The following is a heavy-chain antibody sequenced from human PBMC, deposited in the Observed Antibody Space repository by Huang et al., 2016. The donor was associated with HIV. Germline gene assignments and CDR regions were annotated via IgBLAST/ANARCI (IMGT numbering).Heavy chain of an antibody. CDR1: GFTFSNAW. D-gene: IGHD4-17*01. Sequence: EVQLVESGGGLVKPGGSLRLSCAASGFTFSNAWMSWVRQAPGKGLEWVGRIKSKTAGGTTDYASPVKGRFTISRDDSKNTLSLQMNTLKTEDTAVYYCTTDRDYGDYVADAFDIWGQGTMVTVSS. J-gene: IGHJ3*02. V-gene: IGHV3-15*01. CDR3: TTDRDYGDYVADAFDI. CDR2: IKSKTAGGTT.